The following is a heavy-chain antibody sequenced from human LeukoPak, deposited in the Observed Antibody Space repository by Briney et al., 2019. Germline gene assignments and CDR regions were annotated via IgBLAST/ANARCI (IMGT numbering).Heavy chain of an antibody. J-gene: IGHJ4*02. Sequence: GGSLRLSCAASGFTFSSCAMSWVRQAPGKGLEWVSAISGSGGSTYYADSVKGRFTISRDNSKNTLYLQMNSLRAEDTAVYYCAKVPSSPLYGDYTHSNYFDYWGQGTLVTVSS. D-gene: IGHD4-17*01. CDR3: AKVPSSPLYGDYTHSNYFDY. CDR2: ISGSGGST. CDR1: GFTFSSCA. V-gene: IGHV3-23*01.